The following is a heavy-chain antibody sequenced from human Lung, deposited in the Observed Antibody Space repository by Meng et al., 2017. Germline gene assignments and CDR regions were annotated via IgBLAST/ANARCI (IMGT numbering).Heavy chain of an antibody. Sequence: QEQLTRGAGERLKPQQSWASNCVVSGESFSDYSGSWVRQPPGKGMEWIGEINHIGNTNYNQSLESRATISVDTYQNNLFLKLSSVTAADSAVYYCARGPTTMAHDFDYWGQGTLVTVSS. J-gene: IGHJ4*02. CDR3: ARGPTTMAHDFDY. D-gene: IGHD4-11*01. CDR2: INHIGNT. CDR1: GESFSDYS. V-gene: IGHV4-34*01.